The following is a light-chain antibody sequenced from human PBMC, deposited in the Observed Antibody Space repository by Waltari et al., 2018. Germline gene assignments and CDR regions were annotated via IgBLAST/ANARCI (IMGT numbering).Light chain of an antibody. CDR3: CSYAGSHTLGV. Sequence: QSALTQPRSVSGSPGQSVTISCTGTSRDFGGYNFVSWYQHLPGKAPKLIIYDVSERPSGVPDRFSGSKSGNTASLTISGLQAEDEADYYCCSYAGSHTLGVFGTGTKVTVL. J-gene: IGLJ1*01. V-gene: IGLV2-11*01. CDR1: SRDFGGYNF. CDR2: DVS.